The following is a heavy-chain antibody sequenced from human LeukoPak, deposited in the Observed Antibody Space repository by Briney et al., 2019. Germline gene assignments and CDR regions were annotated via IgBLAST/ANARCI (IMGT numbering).Heavy chain of an antibody. J-gene: IGHJ4*02. D-gene: IGHD2-2*01. CDR2: IWSDGSTK. Sequence: GGSLRPSCVASGFTFSSYGMHWVRQAPGKGLEWVAIIWSDGSTKYYVGSVKGRFTISRDSSKSTLYLRMNSLRAEDTAVYYCARDAATSVGMPHYWGQGTLVTVSS. CDR3: ARDAATSVGMPHY. CDR1: GFTFSSYG. V-gene: IGHV3-33*01.